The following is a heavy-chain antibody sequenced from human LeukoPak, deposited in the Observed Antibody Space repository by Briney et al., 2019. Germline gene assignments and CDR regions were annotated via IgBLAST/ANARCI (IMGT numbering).Heavy chain of an antibody. CDR1: GFTFSSYW. D-gene: IGHD2-21*02. CDR2: IYSGGST. CDR3: ARDGPNCGGDCYYAFDI. Sequence: GGSLRLSCAASGFTFSSYWMSWVRQAPGKGLEWVSVIYSGGSTYYADSVKGRFTISRDNSKNTLYLQMNSLRAEDTAVYYCARDGPNCGGDCYYAFDIWGQGTMVTVSS. J-gene: IGHJ3*02. V-gene: IGHV3-66*01.